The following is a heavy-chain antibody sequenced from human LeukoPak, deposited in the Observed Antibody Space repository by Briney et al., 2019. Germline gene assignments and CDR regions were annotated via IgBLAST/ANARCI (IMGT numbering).Heavy chain of an antibody. CDR1: GYTFTTYA. CDR2: INVGNGNT. Sequence: ASVKVSCTASGYTFTTYAIHWVRQAPGQRLEWMGWINVGNGNTKYSQKFQGRVTITRDTSASTAYMELSSLRSEDTAVYYCARDLGVGYNLFDYWGQGTLVTVSS. J-gene: IGHJ4*02. V-gene: IGHV1-3*01. D-gene: IGHD5-24*01. CDR3: ARDLGVGYNLFDY.